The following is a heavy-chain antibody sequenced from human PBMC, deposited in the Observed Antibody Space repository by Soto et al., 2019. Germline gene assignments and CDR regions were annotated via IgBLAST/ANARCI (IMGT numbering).Heavy chain of an antibody. CDR3: ARGAGSSSFYYYGMDV. Sequence: QVQLVESGGGVVQPGRSLRLSCAASGFTFSSYAMHWVRQAPGKGLEWVAVISYDGSNKYYADSVKGRFTISRDNSKNTLYRQMNSLRAEDTAVYYCARGAGSSSFYYYGMDVWGQGTTVTVCS. J-gene: IGHJ6*02. V-gene: IGHV3-30-3*01. D-gene: IGHD6-6*01. CDR2: ISYDGSNK. CDR1: GFTFSSYA.